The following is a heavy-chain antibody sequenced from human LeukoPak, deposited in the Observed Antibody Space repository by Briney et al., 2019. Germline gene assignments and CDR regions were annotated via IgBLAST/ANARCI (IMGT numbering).Heavy chain of an antibody. Sequence: PGGSLRLSCAASGFTFSSSWMHWVRQAPEKGLVWVSRINSDGSSTSYADSVKGRFTISRDNAKNTLYLQMNSLRAEDTAVYYCARETGDYVDYFDYWGQGTLATVSS. V-gene: IGHV3-74*01. J-gene: IGHJ4*02. CDR1: GFTFSSSW. CDR2: INSDGSST. D-gene: IGHD4-17*01. CDR3: ARETGDYVDYFDY.